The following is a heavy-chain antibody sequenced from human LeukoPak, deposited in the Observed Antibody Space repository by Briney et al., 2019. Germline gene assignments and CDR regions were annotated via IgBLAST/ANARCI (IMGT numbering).Heavy chain of an antibody. Sequence: GASVKVSCKASGYTFTSYYMHWVRQAPGQGLEWMGIINPSGGSTSYAQKFQGRVTMTRDMSTSTVYMELSSLRSEDTAVYYCARHMVRGVIHYYYYGMDVWGQGTTVTVSS. CDR1: GYTFTSYY. V-gene: IGHV1-46*01. D-gene: IGHD3-10*01. CDR2: INPSGGST. J-gene: IGHJ6*02. CDR3: ARHMVRGVIHYYYYGMDV.